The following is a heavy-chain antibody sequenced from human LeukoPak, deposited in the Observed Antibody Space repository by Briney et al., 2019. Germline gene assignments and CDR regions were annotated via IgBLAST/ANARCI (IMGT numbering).Heavy chain of an antibody. V-gene: IGHV4-39*01. D-gene: IGHD3-10*01. CDR2: IYYSGST. J-gene: IGHJ4*02. Sequence: PSETLSLTCTVSGGSISSDTYYWAWIRQPPGKGLEWIGSIYYSGSTYYNPSLKSRVTISVDTSRNQFSLRLSSVTAADTAVYYCARNIPMVDSYSFDYWGQGTLVTVSS. CDR3: ARNIPMVDSYSFDY. CDR1: GGSISSDTYY.